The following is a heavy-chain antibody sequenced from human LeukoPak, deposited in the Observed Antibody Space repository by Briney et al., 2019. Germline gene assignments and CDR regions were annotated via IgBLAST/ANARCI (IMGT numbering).Heavy chain of an antibody. J-gene: IGHJ3*01. CDR1: GYSFTNYW. CDR2: IYPGDSDF. CDR3: ARSYSYGFLWAFDF. Sequence: GESLKISCKGSGYSFTNYWIGWVRQMPGKGLEWMGIIYPGDSDFKYSPSFQGQVTISADKSSGTAYLQWSSLRVSDTAMYYCARSYSYGFLWAFDFWGQGTMVTVSS. D-gene: IGHD5-18*01. V-gene: IGHV5-51*01.